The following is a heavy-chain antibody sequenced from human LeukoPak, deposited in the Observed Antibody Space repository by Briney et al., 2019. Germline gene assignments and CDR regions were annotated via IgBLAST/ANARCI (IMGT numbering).Heavy chain of an antibody. V-gene: IGHV1-2*02. J-gene: IGHJ5*02. CDR1: GYTFTGYY. CDR3: ARELLGYCSSTSCYNGRYNWFDP. Sequence: GASVKVSCKASGYTFTGYYMHWVRQAPGQGLEWMGWINPNSGGTNYAQKFQGRVTMTRDTSIGTAYMELSRLRSDDTAVYYCARELLGYCSSTSCYNGRYNWFDPWGQGTLVTVSS. CDR2: INPNSGGT. D-gene: IGHD2-2*02.